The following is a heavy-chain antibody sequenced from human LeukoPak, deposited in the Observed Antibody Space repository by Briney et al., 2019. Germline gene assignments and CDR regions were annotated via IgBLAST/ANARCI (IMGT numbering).Heavy chain of an antibody. Sequence: ASVKVSCKASGYTFTNYDINWVRQATGQGLEWMGWLNPNSGNTGYGQKFQGRVTITRNTSISTAYMELSSLRSEDTAVYYCARSPDILTGENFDYWGQGTLVTVSS. J-gene: IGHJ4*02. CDR2: LNPNSGNT. CDR1: GYTFTNYD. V-gene: IGHV1-8*03. D-gene: IGHD3-9*01. CDR3: ARSPDILTGENFDY.